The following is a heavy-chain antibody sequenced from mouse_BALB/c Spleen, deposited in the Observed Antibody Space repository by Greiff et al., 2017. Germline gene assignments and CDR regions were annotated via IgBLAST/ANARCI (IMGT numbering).Heavy chain of an antibody. CDR1: GFNIKDTY. CDR3: ARSSSYYGNYWYFDV. D-gene: IGHD2-10*01. V-gene: IGHV14-3*02. J-gene: IGHJ1*01. Sequence: EVQLQQSGAELVKPGASVKLSCTASGFNIKDTYMHWVKQRPEQGLEWIGRIDPANGNTKYDPKFQGKATITADTSSNTAYLQLSSLTSEDTAVYYCARSSSYYGNYWYFDVWGAGTTVTVSS. CDR2: IDPANGNT.